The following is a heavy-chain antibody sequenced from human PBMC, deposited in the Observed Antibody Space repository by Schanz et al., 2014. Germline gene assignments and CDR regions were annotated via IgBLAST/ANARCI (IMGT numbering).Heavy chain of an antibody. Sequence: GPGVKKPGATVKGSCKASGYIFINSGISWVRQAPGQGLEWMGWISVYNHNKEYDQKFQGRVTMTTDTSTSTAYMALTDLRSDDTAVYYCARDRRFFDRDDLYYFDSWGQGTLVTVSS. D-gene: IGHD3-3*01. V-gene: IGHV1-18*01. J-gene: IGHJ4*02. CDR1: GYIFINSG. CDR3: ARDRRFFDRDDLYYFDS. CDR2: ISVYNHNK.